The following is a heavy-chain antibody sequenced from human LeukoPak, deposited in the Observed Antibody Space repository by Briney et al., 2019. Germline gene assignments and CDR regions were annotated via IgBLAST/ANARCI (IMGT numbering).Heavy chain of an antibody. CDR1: GGSISSSTYY. D-gene: IGHD2-2*01. Sequence: SETLSLTCTVSGGSISSSTYYWGWIRQPPGKGLEWIGSIYYSRSTYYNPSLKSRVTISVDTSRNQFSLKLSSVTATDTAVYYCARSEGHVVVVLGWGQRTLVTVSS. V-gene: IGHV4-39*01. CDR2: IYYSRST. J-gene: IGHJ4*02. CDR3: ARSEGHVVVVLG.